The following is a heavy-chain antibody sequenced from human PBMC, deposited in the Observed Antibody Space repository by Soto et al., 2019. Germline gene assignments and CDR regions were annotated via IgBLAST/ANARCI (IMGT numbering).Heavy chain of an antibody. CDR3: ASDFVVPAAMSLGRYYDDGMDV. CDR2: IYSGGST. J-gene: IGHJ6*02. D-gene: IGHD2-2*01. CDR1: GFTVSSNY. Sequence: EVQLVESGGGLVQPGGSLRLSCAASGFTVSSNYMSWVRQAPGKGLEWVSVIYSGGSTYYADSVKGRFTISRDNSKNTLELQMNSLGAEDTAVYYCASDFVVPAAMSLGRYYDDGMDVWGQGTTVTVSS. V-gene: IGHV3-66*01.